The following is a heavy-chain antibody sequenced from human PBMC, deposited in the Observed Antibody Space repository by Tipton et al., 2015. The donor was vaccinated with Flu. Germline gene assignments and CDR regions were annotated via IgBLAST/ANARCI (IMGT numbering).Heavy chain of an antibody. Sequence: QVQLVQSGAEGKKPGASLKVSCKASGYTFTGYYMHWVRQAPGQGLEWMGRINPDSDGTNYSQKFQGRVTMTRDTSINTVYMELGNLRSDDTAVYYCARASSVSDAFDIWGQGTMVTVSS. CDR2: INPDSDGT. J-gene: IGHJ3*02. CDR3: ARASSVSDAFDI. V-gene: IGHV1-2*06. CDR1: GYTFTGYY.